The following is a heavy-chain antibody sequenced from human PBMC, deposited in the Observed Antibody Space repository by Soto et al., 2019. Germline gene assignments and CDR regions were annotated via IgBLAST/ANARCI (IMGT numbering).Heavy chain of an antibody. V-gene: IGHV4-4*02. CDR2: IYHSGST. CDR3: ARDLGYCSSTSCQPMFTSDY. D-gene: IGHD2-2*01. CDR1: GGSISSSNW. Sequence: QVQLQESGPGLVKPSGTLSLTCAVSGGSISSSNWWSWVRQPPGKGLEWIGEIYHSGSTNYNPSLKSRVTISVDKSKNQFSLKLSSVTAADTAVYYCARDLGYCSSTSCQPMFTSDYWGQGTLVTVSS. J-gene: IGHJ4*02.